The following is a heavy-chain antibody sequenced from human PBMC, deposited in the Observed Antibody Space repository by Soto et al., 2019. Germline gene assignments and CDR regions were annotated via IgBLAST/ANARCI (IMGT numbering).Heavy chain of an antibody. D-gene: IGHD7-27*01. CDR3: ARDAALANWAFNWFDP. V-gene: IGHV3-33*01. J-gene: IGHJ5*02. CDR1: GFTFSSYG. Sequence: GESLKISCAASGFTFSSYGMHWVRQAPGKGLEWVAVIWYDGSNKYYADSVKGRFTISRDNSKNTLYLQMNSLRAEDTAVYYCARDAALANWAFNWFDPWGQGTLVTVSS. CDR2: IWYDGSNK.